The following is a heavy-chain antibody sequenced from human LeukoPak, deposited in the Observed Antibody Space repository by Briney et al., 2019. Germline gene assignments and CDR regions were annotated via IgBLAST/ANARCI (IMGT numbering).Heavy chain of an antibody. CDR3: AKDLVVAGMGFFDY. CDR2: IRYDGSNK. J-gene: IGHJ4*02. V-gene: IGHV3-30*02. D-gene: IGHD6-19*01. CDR1: GFTFSSYG. Sequence: GGSLRLSCAASGFTFSSYGMHWVRQSPGKGLEWVAFIRYDGSNKYYADSVKGRFTISRDNSKNTLSLVMNSLRAEDTAVYYCAKDLVVAGMGFFDYWGQGTLVTVSS.